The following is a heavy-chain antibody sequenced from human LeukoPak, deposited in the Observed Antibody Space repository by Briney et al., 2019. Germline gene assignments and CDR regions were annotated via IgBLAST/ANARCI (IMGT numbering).Heavy chain of an antibody. Sequence: ASVKVSCKASGYTFTGYYMHWVRQAPGQGLEWMGWINPNSGGTNYAQKFQGRVTMTRDTSISTAYMELSRLRSDDTAVYYCARAPTGYSRGWYDYWGQGTLVTVSS. CDR1: GYTFTGYY. CDR2: INPNSGGT. J-gene: IGHJ4*02. V-gene: IGHV1-2*02. D-gene: IGHD6-19*01. CDR3: ARAPTGYSRGWYDY.